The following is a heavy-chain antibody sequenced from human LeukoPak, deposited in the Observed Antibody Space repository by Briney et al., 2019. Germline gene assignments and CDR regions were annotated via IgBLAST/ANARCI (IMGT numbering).Heavy chain of an antibody. CDR2: INPNSGGT. V-gene: IGHV1-2*02. CDR1: GYTFTSYD. CDR3: ARNALYRCMDV. J-gene: IGHJ6*03. D-gene: IGHD2-8*01. Sequence: GASVKVSCKASGYTFTSYDINWVRQATGQGLEWMGWINPNSGGTNYAQKFQGRVTMTRDTSISTAYMELSRLRSDDTAVYYCARNALYRCMDVWGKGTTVTVSS.